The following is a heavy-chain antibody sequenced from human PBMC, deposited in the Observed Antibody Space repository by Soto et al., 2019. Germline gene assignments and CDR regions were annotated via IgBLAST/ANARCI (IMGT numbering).Heavy chain of an antibody. CDR3: AGGRQWLAFDY. V-gene: IGHV4-30-4*02. J-gene: IGHJ4*02. CDR2: IYYSGNT. D-gene: IGHD6-19*01. CDR1: GDSISSGDYY. Sequence: SETLSLTCTVSGDSISSGDYYWSWIRQPPGKGLEWIGYIYYSGNTYYNPSLKSRFTISVDTSKNQFSLKLSSVTVADTAVYYCAGGRQWLAFDYWGQRTLVTVSS.